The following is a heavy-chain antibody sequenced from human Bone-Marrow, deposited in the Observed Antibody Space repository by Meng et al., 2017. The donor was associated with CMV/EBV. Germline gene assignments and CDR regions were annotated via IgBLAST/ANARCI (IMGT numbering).Heavy chain of an antibody. D-gene: IGHD4-17*01. V-gene: IGHV4-31*02. CDR3: ARDRDGDYRTPFGYFDL. Sequence: QVQLQESGPGLVKPSQTLSLPWTVSGCSISRGGYYWSWIRQHPGKGLEWIGYIYYSGSTYYNPSLKSRVTISVDTSKNQFSLKLSSVTAADTAVYYCARDRDGDYRTPFGYFDLWGRGTLVTVSS. CDR1: GCSISRGGYY. J-gene: IGHJ2*01. CDR2: IYYSGST.